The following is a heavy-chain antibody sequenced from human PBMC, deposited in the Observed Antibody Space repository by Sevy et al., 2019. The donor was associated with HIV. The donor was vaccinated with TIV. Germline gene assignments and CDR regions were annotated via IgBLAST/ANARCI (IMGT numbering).Heavy chain of an antibody. CDR1: GGSITSSGHY. Sequence: SETLSLTCTVSGGSITSSGHYWGWIRQSPGKGLEWTGAVYYVGNSYANPSLTSRVTISADTSKNLFSLSLTSLTAADTAIYYCARVAGGENYDYGIDVWGLGTSVTVSS. CDR2: VYYVGNS. V-gene: IGHV4-39*01. D-gene: IGHD2-21*01. J-gene: IGHJ6*02. CDR3: ARVAGGENYDYGIDV.